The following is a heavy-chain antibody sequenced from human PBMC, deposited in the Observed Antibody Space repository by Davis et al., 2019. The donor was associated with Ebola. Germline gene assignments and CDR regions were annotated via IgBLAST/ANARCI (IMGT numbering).Heavy chain of an antibody. CDR1: GFNVSGHY. D-gene: IGHD6-13*01. CDR2: IYRGCST. Sequence: GGSLRLSCTASGFNVSGHYMSWVRQAPGKGLEWVAVIYRGCSTYYADSVKGRFTISRDNSKDTVHLQLNSLRAEDTAVYYCTRGRGGSSWELYWGQGTLVTVSS. CDR3: TRGRGGSSWELY. J-gene: IGHJ4*02. V-gene: IGHV3-53*01.